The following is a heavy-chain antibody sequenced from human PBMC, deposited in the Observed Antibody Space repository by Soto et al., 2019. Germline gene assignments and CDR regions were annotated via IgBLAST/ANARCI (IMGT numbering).Heavy chain of an antibody. V-gene: IGHV4-59*01. CDR2: IHYSGTT. CDR3: AAGEASSRNLAPYYLDF. J-gene: IGHJ4*02. D-gene: IGHD6-13*01. Sequence: PSETLSLTCTVSGGSMRNYFWTWIRQPPGKGLEWIGYIHYSGTTSFFPSYNPSLRSRVTISEDTSKNQFSLELLSVTTADTAVYFCAAGEASSRNLAPYYLDFWGQGTLVTVSS. CDR1: GGSMRNYF.